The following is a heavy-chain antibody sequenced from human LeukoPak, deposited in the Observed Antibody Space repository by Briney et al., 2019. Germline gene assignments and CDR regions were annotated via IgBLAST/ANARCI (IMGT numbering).Heavy chain of an antibody. J-gene: IGHJ4*02. D-gene: IGHD3-10*01. CDR3: AKCSFSITMVRGDFFDY. CDR1: GFTFSSYA. V-gene: IGHV3-23*01. Sequence: GGSLRLSCAASGFTFSSYAMSWVRQAPGKGLEWVSAISGSGGSTYYADSVKGRFTISRDNSKNTLYLQMNSLRAEDTAVYYCAKCSFSITMVRGDFFDYWGQGTLVTVSS. CDR2: ISGSGGST.